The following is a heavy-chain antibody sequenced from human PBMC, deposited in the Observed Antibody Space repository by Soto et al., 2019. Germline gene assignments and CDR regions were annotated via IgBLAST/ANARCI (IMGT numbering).Heavy chain of an antibody. D-gene: IGHD6-13*01. V-gene: IGHV3-33*01. Sequence: QVQLVESGGGVVQPGRSLRLSCAASGFTFSSYGMHWVRQAPGKGLEWVAVIWYDGSNKYYADSVKGRFTISRDNSKNTLYLQMNSLRAEDTAVYYCAREAGIAAAGSPLGYYYYGMDVWGQGTTVTVSS. J-gene: IGHJ6*02. CDR2: IWYDGSNK. CDR1: GFTFSSYG. CDR3: AREAGIAAAGSPLGYYYYGMDV.